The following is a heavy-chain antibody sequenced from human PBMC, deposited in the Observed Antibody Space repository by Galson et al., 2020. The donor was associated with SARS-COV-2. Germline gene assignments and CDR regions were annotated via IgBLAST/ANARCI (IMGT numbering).Heavy chain of an antibody. Sequence: GGSLRLSCAASGFTFGAYYMSWIRRAPGKGLEYVSYISSSGRNIYYADSVKGRFTISRDNAKSSLYLQMNSLRAEDTAVYYCARDPYYCESSGHYDYWGQGTLVTVSS. CDR2: ISSSGRNI. D-gene: IGHD3-22*01. CDR1: GFTFGAYY. CDR3: ARDPYYCESSGHYDY. V-gene: IGHV3-11*01. J-gene: IGHJ4*02.